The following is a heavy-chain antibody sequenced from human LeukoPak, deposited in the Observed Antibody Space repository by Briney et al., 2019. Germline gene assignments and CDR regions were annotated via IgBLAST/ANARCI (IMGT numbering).Heavy chain of an antibody. Sequence: GGSLRLSCAASGFTFSSYAMHWVRQAPGKGLEWVAVISYDGSNKYYADSVKGRFTISRDNSKNTLYLQMNSLRAEDTAVYYCARVAGASYSSGWGLGDYWGQATLVTVSS. CDR1: GFTFSSYA. V-gene: IGHV3-30*04. J-gene: IGHJ4*02. D-gene: IGHD6-19*01. CDR3: ARVAGASYSSGWGLGDY. CDR2: ISYDGSNK.